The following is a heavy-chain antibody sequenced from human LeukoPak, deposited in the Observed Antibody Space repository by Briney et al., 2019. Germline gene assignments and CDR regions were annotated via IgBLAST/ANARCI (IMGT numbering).Heavy chain of an antibody. V-gene: IGHV1-18*01. CDR3: ARDLATYYDFWSGSDY. J-gene: IGHJ4*02. Sequence: ASVKVSCKASGYTFTSYGISWVRQAPGQGLEWMGWISAYNGNTNYAQKLQGRVTMTTDTSTSTAYMEPRSLRSDDTAVYYCARDLATYYDFWSGSDYWGQGTLVTVSS. CDR2: ISAYNGNT. CDR1: GYTFTSYG. D-gene: IGHD3-3*01.